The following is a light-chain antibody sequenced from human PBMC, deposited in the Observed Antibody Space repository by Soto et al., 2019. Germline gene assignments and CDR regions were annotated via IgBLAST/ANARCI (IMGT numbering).Light chain of an antibody. CDR2: DNN. CDR3: GTWDSGLSAV. CDR1: SSNIGSNY. V-gene: IGLV1-51*01. Sequence: QSVLTQPPSVSAAPGQKVTISCSGTSSNIGSNYVSWYQHLPGAAPKVLIYDNNKRSSGIPDRFSGSQSGTLATLEITGLQTGDEADYYCGTWDSGLSAVFGGGTKLTVL. J-gene: IGLJ2*01.